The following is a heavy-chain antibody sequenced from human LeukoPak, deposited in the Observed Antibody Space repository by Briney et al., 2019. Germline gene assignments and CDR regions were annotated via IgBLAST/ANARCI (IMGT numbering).Heavy chain of an antibody. V-gene: IGHV3-30*04. CDR3: ARDRFLDA. CDR1: GFTFSSYA. D-gene: IGHD2-21*01. CDR2: TSYDGTNK. J-gene: IGHJ6*02. Sequence: GGSLRLSCAASGFTFSSYAMSWVRQAPGKGLEWVAVTSYDGTNKYYADSVKGRFTISRDNSKNTLYLLMNSLRAEDTAVYYCARDRFLDAWGQGTTVTVSS.